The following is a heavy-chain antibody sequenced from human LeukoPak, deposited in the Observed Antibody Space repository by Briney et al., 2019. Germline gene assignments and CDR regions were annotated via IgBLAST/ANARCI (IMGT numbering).Heavy chain of an antibody. V-gene: IGHV3-30-3*01. CDR1: GFTFSRNA. CDR2: VSYDGNTK. J-gene: IGHJ4*02. CDR3: ARDFLPGAPDFFDY. Sequence: PGGSLRLPCAASGFTFSRNAMHWVRQTPGKGLEWVAVVSYDGNTKYYADSVKGRFTISRDNSENTVYLQVSSLRADDTALYYCARDFLPGAPDFFDYWGQGTLVTVSS. D-gene: IGHD2-8*02.